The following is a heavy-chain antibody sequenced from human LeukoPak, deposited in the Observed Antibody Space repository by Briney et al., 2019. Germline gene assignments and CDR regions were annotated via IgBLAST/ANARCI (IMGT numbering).Heavy chain of an antibody. Sequence: GGSLRLSCAASGFTFSSYWRSWVRQAPGKGLEWVANIKQDGSEKYYVDSVKGRFTISRDNAKNSLYLQMNSLRAEDTAVYYCARGRGYCSSTSCYFFGFDYWGQGTLVTVSS. V-gene: IGHV3-7*03. CDR2: IKQDGSEK. CDR1: GFTFSSYW. J-gene: IGHJ4*02. CDR3: ARGRGYCSSTSCYFFGFDY. D-gene: IGHD2-2*01.